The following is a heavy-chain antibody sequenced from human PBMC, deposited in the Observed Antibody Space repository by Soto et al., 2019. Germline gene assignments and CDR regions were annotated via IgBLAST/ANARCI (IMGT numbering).Heavy chain of an antibody. V-gene: IGHV3-33*01. Sequence: GESLKISCAASGFTFSSYGMHWVRQAPGKGLEWVAVIWYDGSNKYYADSVKGRFTISRDNSKNTLYLQMNSLRAEDTAVYYCARSWGDFFPYYFDYWGQGTLVTVSS. CDR3: ARSWGDFFPYYFDY. D-gene: IGHD3-16*01. CDR1: GFTFSSYG. J-gene: IGHJ4*02. CDR2: IWYDGSNK.